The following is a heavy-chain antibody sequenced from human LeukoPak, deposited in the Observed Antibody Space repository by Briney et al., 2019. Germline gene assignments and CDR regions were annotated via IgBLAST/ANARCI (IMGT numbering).Heavy chain of an antibody. J-gene: IGHJ4*02. CDR3: AMGYKSAYSWDY. CDR2: IWYDGSNK. V-gene: IGHV3-33*01. CDR1: GFTFSSYG. D-gene: IGHD5-18*01. Sequence: GRSLRLSCAASGFTFSSYGMHWVRQAPGKGLEWVAVIWYDGSNKYYADSVKGRFTISRDNSKNTLYLQMNSLRAEDTAVYYCAMGYKSAYSWDYWGQGTLVTVSS.